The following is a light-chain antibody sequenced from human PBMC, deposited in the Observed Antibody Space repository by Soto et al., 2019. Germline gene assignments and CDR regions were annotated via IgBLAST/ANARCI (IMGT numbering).Light chain of an antibody. Sequence: EIVLTQSPGTLSLTTGERATLSCRASQSVSSSYLAWYQQKPGQAPRLLIYGASSRATGIPDRFSGSGSGTDFTLTISRLGPEDFAVYYCQQYGRSPAFGGGTKVEIK. CDR3: QQYGRSPA. J-gene: IGKJ4*01. CDR2: GAS. V-gene: IGKV3-20*01. CDR1: QSVSSSY.